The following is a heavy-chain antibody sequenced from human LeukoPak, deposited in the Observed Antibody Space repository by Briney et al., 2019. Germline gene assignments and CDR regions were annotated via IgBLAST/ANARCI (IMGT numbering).Heavy chain of an antibody. CDR2: ISYIGST. V-gene: IGHV4-59*11. Sequence: SETLSLTCAVSDDSFSSHYWTWIRQPPGKGLEWIGYISYIGSTNYNPSLKSRVTISIDTSRNQFSLKLSSVTAADTAVYYCARDLVTVTKGFDIWGQGTMVSVSS. CDR1: DDSFSSHY. D-gene: IGHD4-17*01. CDR3: ARDLVTVTKGFDI. J-gene: IGHJ3*02.